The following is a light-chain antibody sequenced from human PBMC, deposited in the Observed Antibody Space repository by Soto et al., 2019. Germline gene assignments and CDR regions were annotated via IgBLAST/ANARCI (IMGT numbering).Light chain of an antibody. CDR2: DAS. Sequence: DIQMTQSPSSLSASVGDRVTITCQASQDIRNYLNWYQQHPGKAPKLLIYDASNWETGVPSRFSGSGYATDCTCTISSLQPEDIAAYDGQQYDNPWTCGQGTKVEIK. CDR3: QQYDNPWT. V-gene: IGKV1-33*01. J-gene: IGKJ1*01. CDR1: QDIRNY.